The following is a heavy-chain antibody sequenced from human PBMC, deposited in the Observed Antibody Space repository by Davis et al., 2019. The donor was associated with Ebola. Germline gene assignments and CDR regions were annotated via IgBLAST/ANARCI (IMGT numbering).Heavy chain of an antibody. V-gene: IGHV4-39*07. CDR3: ARVKRSITMVQGVTLPNNWFDP. D-gene: IGHD3-10*01. Sequence: MPSETLSLTCSVSGGSITSNGYYWGWIRQPPGKGLEWIGSIYYSGSTYYNPSLKSRVTISVDTSKNQFSLKLSSVTAADTAVYYCARVKRSITMVQGVTLPNNWFDPWGQGTLVTVSS. CDR1: GGSITSNGYY. CDR2: IYYSGST. J-gene: IGHJ5*02.